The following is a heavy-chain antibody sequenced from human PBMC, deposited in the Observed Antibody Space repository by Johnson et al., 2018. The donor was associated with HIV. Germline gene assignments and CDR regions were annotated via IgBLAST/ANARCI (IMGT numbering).Heavy chain of an antibody. J-gene: IGHJ3*02. CDR3: ASDLAGHNAFDI. D-gene: IGHD6-19*01. CDR1: GLNVSSTY. CDR2: MYRGGST. Sequence: VQLVESGGGLIQPGGSLRLSCAASGLNVSSTYMSWVRQAPGKGLEWVSVMYRGGSTYYPDTVKGRFTISRDNSKNTRYIQMNSLRAEDTAVYYCASDLAGHNAFDIWGQGTMVTVSS. V-gene: IGHV3-53*01.